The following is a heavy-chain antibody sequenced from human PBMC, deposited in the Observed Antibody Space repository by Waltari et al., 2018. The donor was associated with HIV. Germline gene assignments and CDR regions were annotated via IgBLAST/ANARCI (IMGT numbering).Heavy chain of an antibody. CDR2: IYHSGST. CDR1: GGSISSSNW. V-gene: IGHV4-4*02. J-gene: IGHJ2*01. Sequence: QVQLQESGPGLVKPSGTLSLTCAVSGGSISSSNWWSWVRQPPGKGLEWIGEIYHSGSTNYNPSLKSRVTISVDKSKNQFSLKLSSVTAADTAVYYCALALGYCSGGSCVGGYFDLWGRGTLVTVSS. D-gene: IGHD2-15*01. CDR3: ALALGYCSGGSCVGGYFDL.